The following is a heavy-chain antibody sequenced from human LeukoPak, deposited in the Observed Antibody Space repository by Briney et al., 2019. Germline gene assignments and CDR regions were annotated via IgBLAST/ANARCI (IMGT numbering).Heavy chain of an antibody. V-gene: IGHV3-30*03. J-gene: IGHJ6*02. CDR3: AQGGADYYYYYGMDV. CDR2: ISYDGSNK. D-gene: IGHD3-16*01. Sequence: GGALRLSCAASGFTFSSYGMHWVRQARGKGLEWVAVISYDGSNKYYADSVKGRFTISRDNSKNTLYLQMTSLRAEDTAVYYCAQGGADYYYYYGMDVWGQGTTVTVSS. CDR1: GFTFSSYG.